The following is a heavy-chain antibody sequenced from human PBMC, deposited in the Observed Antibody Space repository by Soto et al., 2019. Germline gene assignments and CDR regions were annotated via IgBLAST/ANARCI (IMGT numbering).Heavy chain of an antibody. J-gene: IGHJ4*02. Sequence: GGSLRLSCAASGFTFSSYAMSWVRQAPGKGLEWVSAISGSGGSTYYADSVKGRFTISRDNSKNTLYLQMNSLRAEDTAVYYCAKDRVGATSPYHLAYWGQGTLVTVSS. CDR1: GFTFSSYA. CDR2: ISGSGGST. CDR3: AKDRVGATSPYHLAY. D-gene: IGHD1-26*01. V-gene: IGHV3-23*01.